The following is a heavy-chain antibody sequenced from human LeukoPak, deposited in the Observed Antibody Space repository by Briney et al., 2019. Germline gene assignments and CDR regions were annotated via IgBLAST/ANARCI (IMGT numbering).Heavy chain of an antibody. D-gene: IGHD2-2*01. J-gene: IGHJ4*02. Sequence: GGSLRLSCAASGFTFSSYWMNWARQAPGKGLEWVASINHNGNVNYYVDSVKGRFTISRDNAMNSLYLQMNSLRADDTAVYYCARKVYHRFDYWGQGTLVTVSS. CDR2: INHNGNVN. CDR3: ARKVYHRFDY. CDR1: GFTFSSYW. V-gene: IGHV3-7*03.